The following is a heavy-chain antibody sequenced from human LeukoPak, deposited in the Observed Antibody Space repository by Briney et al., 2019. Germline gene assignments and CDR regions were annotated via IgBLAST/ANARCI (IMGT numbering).Heavy chain of an antibody. CDR3: ARQTAMGRSGDY. D-gene: IGHD5-18*01. Sequence: GESLKISWKASGYSFTSYWISWVRQMPGKGLEWMGIIDPSDSDTRYTPSFQGQVTISADKSLTTAYLQWNSLKASDTAMYYCARQTAMGRSGDYWGQGTLVIVSS. J-gene: IGHJ4*02. CDR2: IDPSDSDT. CDR1: GYSFTSYW. V-gene: IGHV5-51*01.